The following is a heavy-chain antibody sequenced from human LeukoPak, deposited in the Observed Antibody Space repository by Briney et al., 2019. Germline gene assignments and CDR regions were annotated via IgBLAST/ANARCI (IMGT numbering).Heavy chain of an antibody. J-gene: IGHJ3*02. CDR3: ARTRSGSYAFDI. CDR1: GGSISSSNYY. CDR2: IYYSGST. D-gene: IGHD3-10*01. V-gene: IGHV4-39*01. Sequence: KPSETLTLTCTVSGGSISSSNYYWGWIRQPPGKGLEWIGNIYYSGSTYYNPSLKSRVTISVGTSKNQFSLKLTSVTAADTAIYYCARTRSGSYAFDIWGQGTLVSVSS.